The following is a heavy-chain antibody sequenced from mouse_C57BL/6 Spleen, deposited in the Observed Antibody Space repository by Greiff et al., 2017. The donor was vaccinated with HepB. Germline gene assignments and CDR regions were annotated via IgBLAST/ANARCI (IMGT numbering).Heavy chain of an antibody. CDR3: ARREGYYPSWFAY. D-gene: IGHD2-3*01. J-gene: IGHJ3*01. V-gene: IGHV1-47*01. CDR1: GYTFTTYP. Sequence: QVQLKQSGAELVKPGASVKMSCKASGYTFTTYPIEWMKQNHGKSLEWIGNFHPYNDDTKYNEKFKGKATLTVEKSSSTAYLELSRLTSDDSAVYYCARREGYYPSWFAYWGQGTLVTVSA. CDR2: FHPYNDDT.